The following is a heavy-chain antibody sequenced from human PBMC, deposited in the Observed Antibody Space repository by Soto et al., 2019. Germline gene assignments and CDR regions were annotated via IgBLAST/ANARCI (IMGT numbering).Heavy chain of an antibody. D-gene: IGHD6-13*01. CDR3: ARDDRSIAAAGDYYYYGMDV. V-gene: IGHV1-18*01. CDR2: ISAYNGNT. Sequence: QVQLVQSGAEVKKPGASVKVSCKASGYTFTSYGISWVRQAPGQGLEWMGWISAYNGNTNYAQKLQGRVTMTTDTSTSTAYLELRSLRSDDTAVYYCARDDRSIAAAGDYYYYGMDVWGQGTTVTVSS. J-gene: IGHJ6*02. CDR1: GYTFTSYG.